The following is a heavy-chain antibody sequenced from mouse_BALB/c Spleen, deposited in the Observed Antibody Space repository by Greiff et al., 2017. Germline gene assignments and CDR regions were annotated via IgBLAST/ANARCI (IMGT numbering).Heavy chain of an antibody. CDR2: IRNLAYSI. Sequence: EVQVVESGGGLVQPGGSRKLSCAASGFTFSDYGMAWVRQAPGKGPEWVAFIRNLAYSIYYADTVTGRFTISRGNAKNTLYLEMISLRSEDTAMYYCARDRGADDDVDAMDYWGQGTSVTGSS. J-gene: IGHJ4*01. CDR1: GFTFSDYG. V-gene: IGHV5-15*02. D-gene: IGHD2-4*01. CDR3: ARDRGADDDVDAMDY.